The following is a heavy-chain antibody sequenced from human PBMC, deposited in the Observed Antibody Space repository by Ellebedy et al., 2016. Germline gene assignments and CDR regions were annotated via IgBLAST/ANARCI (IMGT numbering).Heavy chain of an antibody. Sequence: GGSLRLSCAASGLTFSTYGMHWVRQAPGKGLEWVAIITHDGSNKYYADSVKGRFSISRDNYKNTLYLQMNSLRPEDTAVYYCAKDGHYYGSGSYPHDWGQGTLVTVSS. V-gene: IGHV3-30*18. D-gene: IGHD3-10*01. CDR2: ITHDGSNK. J-gene: IGHJ4*02. CDR1: GLTFSTYG. CDR3: AKDGHYYGSGSYPHD.